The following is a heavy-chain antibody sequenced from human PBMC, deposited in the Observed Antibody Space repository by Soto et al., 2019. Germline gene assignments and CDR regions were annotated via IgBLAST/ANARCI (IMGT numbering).Heavy chain of an antibody. J-gene: IGHJ6*02. V-gene: IGHV3-21*04. CDR1: GFTFSSYS. CDR2: ISSSSSYI. D-gene: IGHD3-16*01. Sequence: GGSLRLSCAASGFTFSSYSMNWVRQAPGKGLEWVSSISSSSSYIYYADSVKGRFTISRDNAKNSLYLQMNSLRAEDTAVYYCAKPLWGSPYYGLDVWGQGTTVTVSS. CDR3: AKPLWGSPYYGLDV.